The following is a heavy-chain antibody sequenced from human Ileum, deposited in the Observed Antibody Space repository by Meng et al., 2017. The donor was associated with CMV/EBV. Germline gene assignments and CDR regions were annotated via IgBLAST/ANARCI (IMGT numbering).Heavy chain of an antibody. D-gene: IGHD1-26*01. V-gene: IGHV7-4-1*02. CDR1: GYNFTTNN. CDR3: ARDGLSGRYFDY. CDR2: INTNAGNP. Sequence: QVQLVQSGSELRKPGASVKVSCKASGYNFTTNNIIWVRQAPGQGPEWMGWINTNAGNPTYARGFTGRFAFSLDTSLSTTYLQIISLKAEDTAVYYCARDGLSGRYFDYWGQGTLVTVSS. J-gene: IGHJ4*02.